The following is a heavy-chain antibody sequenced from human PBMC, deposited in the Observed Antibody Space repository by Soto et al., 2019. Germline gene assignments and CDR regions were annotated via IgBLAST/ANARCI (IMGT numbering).Heavy chain of an antibody. CDR3: ARVGISGTIDAFDI. D-gene: IGHD1-20*01. V-gene: IGHV4-31*03. J-gene: IGHJ3*02. CDR1: GGSISSGGSY. Sequence: QGQLQESGPELVKPSQTLSLTCTVSGGSISSGGSYWGWIRQHPGKGLEWIGYIDNSGTSYYNPSLKSRLTISVDTSHNQFSLHLSSVTAADTAVYYCARVGISGTIDAFDIWGQGTMVTVSS. CDR2: IDNSGTS.